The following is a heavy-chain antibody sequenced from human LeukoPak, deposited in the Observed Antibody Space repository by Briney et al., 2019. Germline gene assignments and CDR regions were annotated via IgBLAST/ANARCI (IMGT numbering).Heavy chain of an antibody. J-gene: IGHJ3*02. Sequence: ASVKVSCKASGYTFSSYGITWVRQAPGQGLEWMGWISGYNDNTNYAQKLQGRVTMTTNTSTSTAYMELRSLRSDDTAVYYCARGGSGSVSAFDIWGQGTMVTVSS. CDR3: ARGGSGSVSAFDI. D-gene: IGHD3-10*01. CDR2: ISGYNDNT. V-gene: IGHV1-18*01. CDR1: GYTFSSYG.